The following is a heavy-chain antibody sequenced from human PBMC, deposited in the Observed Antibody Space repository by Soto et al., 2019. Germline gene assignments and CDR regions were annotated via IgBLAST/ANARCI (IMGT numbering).Heavy chain of an antibody. V-gene: IGHV1-2*04. CDR1: GYTFTGYY. D-gene: IGHD2-15*01. Sequence: ASVKVSCKASGYTFTGYYMHWVRQAPGQGLEWMGWINPNSGGTNYAQKFQGWVTMTRDTSISTAYMELSRLRSDDTAVYYCARDWRYCSGGSCDPYYVDTAMVMYYFDDWGQGTRVTVSS. CDR2: INPNSGGT. CDR3: ARDWRYCSGGSCDPYYVDTAMVMYYFDD. J-gene: IGHJ4*02.